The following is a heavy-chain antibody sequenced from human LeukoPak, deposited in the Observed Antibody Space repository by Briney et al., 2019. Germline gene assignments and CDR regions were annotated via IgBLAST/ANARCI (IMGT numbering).Heavy chain of an antibody. CDR1: GFTFSSYA. Sequence: GGSLRLSCAASGFTFSSYAMSWVRQAPGKGLEWVSAISGSGGSTYYADSVKGRFTISRDNSKNTLYLQMNSLRAEDTAVYYCANVHIGGAAVNCRYYFDYWGQGTLVTVSS. V-gene: IGHV3-23*01. CDR3: ANVHIGGAAVNCRYYFDY. J-gene: IGHJ4*02. CDR2: ISGSGGST. D-gene: IGHD6-13*01.